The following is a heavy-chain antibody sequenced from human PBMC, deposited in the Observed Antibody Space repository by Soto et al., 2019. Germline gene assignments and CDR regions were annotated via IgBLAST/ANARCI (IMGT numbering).Heavy chain of an antibody. D-gene: IGHD6-13*01. V-gene: IGHV4-34*01. CDR1: GGSFSGYY. CDR3: ARGLYSSSSGRFDY. J-gene: IGHJ4*02. Sequence: LETLSLTCGVYGGSFSGYYLSWIRQPPGKGLEWIGEINHSGSTNYNPSLKSRVTISVDTSKNQFSLKLSSVTAADTAVYYCARGLYSSSSGRFDYWGQGTLVTVSS. CDR2: INHSGST.